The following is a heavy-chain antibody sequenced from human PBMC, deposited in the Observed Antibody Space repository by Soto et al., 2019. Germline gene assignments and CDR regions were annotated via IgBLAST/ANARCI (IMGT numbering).Heavy chain of an antibody. CDR3: ARDPTRRTYYYDSSGHENWFDP. CDR2: ISSSSSTI. Sequence: PGGSLRLSCAASGFTFSSYSMYWVRQAPGKGLEWVSYISSSSSTIYYADSVKGRFTISRDNAKNSLYLQMNSLRDEDTAVYYCARDPTRRTYYYDSSGHENWFDPWGQGTLVTVSS. CDR1: GFTFSSYS. V-gene: IGHV3-48*02. D-gene: IGHD3-22*01. J-gene: IGHJ5*02.